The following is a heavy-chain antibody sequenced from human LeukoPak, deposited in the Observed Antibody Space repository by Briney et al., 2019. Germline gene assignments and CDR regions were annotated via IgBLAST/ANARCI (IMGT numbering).Heavy chain of an antibody. Sequence: GGSLRLSCAASGFTFSSYGMHWVRQAPGKGLEWVAFIRYDGSNKYYADSVKGRLTISRGNSKNTLYLQMNSLRAEDTAVYYCTKSGAYSSSWTPFDYWGQGTLVTVSS. CDR1: GFTFSSYG. V-gene: IGHV3-30*02. J-gene: IGHJ4*02. D-gene: IGHD6-13*01. CDR2: IRYDGSNK. CDR3: TKSGAYSSSWTPFDY.